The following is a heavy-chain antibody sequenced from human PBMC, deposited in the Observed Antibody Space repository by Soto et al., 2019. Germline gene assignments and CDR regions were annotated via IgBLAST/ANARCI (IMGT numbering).Heavy chain of an antibody. Sequence: EVQLLESGGGLVQPGGSLRLSCAASGFTFSSYAMSWVRQARGKGLEWVSGISGSGGSTYNADSVKGRFTISRDNSKNTLYLQLNSLRVEDTAMYYCARDLGSFWSFDLWGRGTLVTVSS. CDR3: ARDLGSFWSFDL. V-gene: IGHV3-23*01. CDR1: GFTFSSYA. CDR2: ISGSGGST. D-gene: IGHD2-15*01. J-gene: IGHJ2*01.